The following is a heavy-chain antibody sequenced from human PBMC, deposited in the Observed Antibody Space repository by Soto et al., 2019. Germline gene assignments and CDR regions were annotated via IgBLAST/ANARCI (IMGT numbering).Heavy chain of an antibody. D-gene: IGHD3-22*01. CDR1: GFTFTNAW. Sequence: TGGSLRLSCAASGFTFTNAWINWVRQAPGKGLEWVGRIKSKTDGGTTDYAEPVKGRFAISRDDSNNMVYLQMNSLKIEDTAVYYCTTESYSTIIIVRFDDWGPGTLVTVSS. J-gene: IGHJ4*01. V-gene: IGHV3-15*07. CDR2: IKSKTDGGTT. CDR3: TTESYSTIIIVRFDD.